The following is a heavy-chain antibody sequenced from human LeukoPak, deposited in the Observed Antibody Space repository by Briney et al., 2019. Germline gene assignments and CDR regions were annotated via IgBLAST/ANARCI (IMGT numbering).Heavy chain of an antibody. Sequence: GGSLRLSCAASGFPFSGYAMSWVRQAPGEGLEWVSAISGSGGSTYYADSVKGGFTISRDNSKNTLYLQMNSLRAEDTAVYYCAKDYYDFWSGYYTRGYFDYWGQGTLVTVSS. CDR3: AKDYYDFWSGYYTRGYFDY. D-gene: IGHD3-3*01. V-gene: IGHV3-23*01. J-gene: IGHJ4*02. CDR1: GFPFSGYA. CDR2: ISGSGGST.